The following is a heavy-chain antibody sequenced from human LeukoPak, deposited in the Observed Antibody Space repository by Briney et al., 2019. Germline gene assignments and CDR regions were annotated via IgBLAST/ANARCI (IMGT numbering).Heavy chain of an antibody. D-gene: IGHD5-18*01. V-gene: IGHV3-9*03. CDR1: GFTFDDYA. Sequence: PGGSLRLSCAASGFTFDDYAMHWVRQAPGKGLEWVSGISWNTGSIGYADSEKGRFTISRDNAKNSLYLQMNSLRTEDMALYYCAKGSAMVTDLPFFDYWGQGTLVTVSS. CDR2: ISWNTGSI. CDR3: AKGSAMVTDLPFFDY. J-gene: IGHJ4*02.